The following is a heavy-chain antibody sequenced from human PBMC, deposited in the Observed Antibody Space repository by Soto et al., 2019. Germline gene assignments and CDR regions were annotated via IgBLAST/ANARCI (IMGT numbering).Heavy chain of an antibody. CDR1: GFTFSSYA. V-gene: IGHV3-23*01. J-gene: IGHJ4*02. D-gene: IGHD3-22*01. CDR3: AKDYYDSSGYYCAFDY. Sequence: PGGSLRLSSAASGFTFSSYAMRWVRQAPGKELEWVSAISGSGGSTYSADSVKGRFTIPRDNSKNTLYLQMNSLSAEDTAVYYCAKDYYDSSGYYCAFDYWGQGTLVTVSS. CDR2: ISGSGGST.